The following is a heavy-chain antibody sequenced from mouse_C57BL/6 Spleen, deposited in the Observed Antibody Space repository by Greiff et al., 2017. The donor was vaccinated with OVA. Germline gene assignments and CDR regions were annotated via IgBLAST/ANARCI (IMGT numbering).Heavy chain of an antibody. V-gene: IGHV5-9*01. D-gene: IGHD2-3*01. Sequence: EVMLVESGGGLVKPGGSLKLSCAASGFTFSSYTMSWVRQTPEKRLEWVATISGGGGNTYYPDSVKGRFTISRDNAKNTLYLQMSSLRSEDTALYYGARRGLYDGYYVPFDYWGQGTTLTVSS. CDR3: ARRGLYDGYYVPFDY. CDR2: ISGGGGNT. CDR1: GFTFSSYT. J-gene: IGHJ2*01.